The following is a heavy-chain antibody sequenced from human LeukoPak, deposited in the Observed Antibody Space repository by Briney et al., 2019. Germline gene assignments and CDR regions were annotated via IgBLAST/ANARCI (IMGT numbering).Heavy chain of an antibody. D-gene: IGHD5-18*01. CDR2: INHSGST. CDR1: GGSFSGYY. J-gene: IGHJ4*02. Sequence: SETLSLTCAVYGGSFSGYYWSWIRQPPGKGLEWIGEINHSGSTNYNPSLKSRVTISVDTSKNQFSLKLSSVTAADTAVYYCARVLYSYDELRFDYWGQGTLVTVSS. CDR3: ARVLYSYDELRFDY. V-gene: IGHV4-34*01.